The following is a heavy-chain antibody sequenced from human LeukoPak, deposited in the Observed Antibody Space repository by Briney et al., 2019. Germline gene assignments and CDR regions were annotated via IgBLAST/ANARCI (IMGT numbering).Heavy chain of an antibody. CDR1: GGPIRTYQ. V-gene: IGHV4-59*08. J-gene: IGHJ4*02. Sequence: SETLSLTRTVSGGPIRTYQWSWIRQPPGKGLEWIGNIHYSGSANYNPSLKSRVIISVDTSKNQFSLKLSSVTAADTAVYYCARKWQLVHFDYWGQGTLVTVSS. CDR3: ARKWQLVHFDY. D-gene: IGHD6-6*01. CDR2: IHYSGSA.